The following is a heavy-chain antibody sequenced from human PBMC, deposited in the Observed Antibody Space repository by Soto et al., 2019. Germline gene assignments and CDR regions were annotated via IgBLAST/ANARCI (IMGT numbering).Heavy chain of an antibody. Sequence: PGESLKISCKGSGYSFSNHWLVWGRQMPVKGLEWMWIIYPDDSDARYSPSFQGQVTISADKSISTAYLQWSSLKASDTAMYYCARHPYYYDSSGYAWVDYWGQGTLVTVSS. J-gene: IGHJ4*02. D-gene: IGHD3-22*01. V-gene: IGHV5-51*01. CDR1: GYSFSNHW. CDR3: ARHPYYYDSSGYAWVDY. CDR2: IYPDDSDA.